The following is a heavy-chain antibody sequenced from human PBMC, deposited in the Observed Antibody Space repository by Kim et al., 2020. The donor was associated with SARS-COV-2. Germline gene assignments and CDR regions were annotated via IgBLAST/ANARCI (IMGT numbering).Heavy chain of an antibody. Sequence: GGSLRLSCAASGFTFRSYGMHWVRQAPGKGLEWVAVISYDVSNTYYADSVKGRFTISIDNSKNTLYVQMNSLRAEDTAVYYCAKAERRYCSSISCARVLDDWGQGTLVTVSS. J-gene: IGHJ4*02. D-gene: IGHD2-2*01. CDR3: AKAERRYCSSISCARVLDD. CDR1: GFTFRSYG. CDR2: ISYDVSNT. V-gene: IGHV3-30*18.